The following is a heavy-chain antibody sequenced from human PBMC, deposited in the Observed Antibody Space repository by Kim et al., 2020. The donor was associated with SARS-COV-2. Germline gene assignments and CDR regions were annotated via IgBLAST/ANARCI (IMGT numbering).Heavy chain of an antibody. CDR3: ARGYCSGGSCPRPPFDY. V-gene: IGHV3-33*05. D-gene: IGHD2-15*01. J-gene: IGHJ4*02. CDR1: GFTFSSYG. CDR2: ISYDGSNK. Sequence: GGSLRLSCAASGFTFSSYGMHWVRQAPGKGLEWVAVISYDGSNKYYADSVKGRFTISRDNSKNTLYLQMNSLRAEDTAVYYCARGYCSGGSCPRPPFDYWGEGTLVTDSS.